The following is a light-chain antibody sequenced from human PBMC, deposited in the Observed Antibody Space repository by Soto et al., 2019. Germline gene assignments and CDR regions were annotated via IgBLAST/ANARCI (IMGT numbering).Light chain of an antibody. CDR2: GAY. CDR1: QSVGNN. J-gene: IGKJ1*01. V-gene: IGKV3-15*01. CDR3: QHYNYWPPKT. Sequence: EIVMTQSPATLSVSPGVRTTLSCRASQSVGNNLAWYQQKPGQAPRLLIYGAYTRATGIPARFSGSGSGTDFTLTISSLQSEDFAVYYCQHYNYWPPKTFGQGTKVDIK.